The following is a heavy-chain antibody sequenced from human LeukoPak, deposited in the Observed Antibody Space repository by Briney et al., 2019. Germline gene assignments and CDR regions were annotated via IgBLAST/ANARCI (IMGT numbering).Heavy chain of an antibody. Sequence: ASVKVSCKTSGYTFTGHYMHWVRQAPGQGLEWMGWINPNSGGTNYAQKFQGRVTMTRDTSISTAYMELSRLRSDDTAVYYCAKVRYFDWLLGHWGQGTLVTVSS. CDR1: GYTFTGHY. CDR2: INPNSGGT. CDR3: AKVRYFDWLLGH. J-gene: IGHJ4*02. V-gene: IGHV1-2*02. D-gene: IGHD3-9*01.